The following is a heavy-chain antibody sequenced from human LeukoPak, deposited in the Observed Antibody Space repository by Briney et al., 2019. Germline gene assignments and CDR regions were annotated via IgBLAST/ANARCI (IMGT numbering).Heavy chain of an antibody. V-gene: IGHV4-4*07. D-gene: IGHD3-10*01. CDR2: IYTSGST. J-gene: IGHJ4*02. Sequence: PSETLSLTCTVSGGSISSYYWSWIRQPAGKGLEWIGRIYTSGSTNYNPSLKSRVTMSVDTSKNQFSLKLCSVTAADTAVYYCATEIKYYYGSGSYLRDWGQGTLVTVSS. CDR1: GGSISSYY. CDR3: ATEIKYYYGSGSYLRD.